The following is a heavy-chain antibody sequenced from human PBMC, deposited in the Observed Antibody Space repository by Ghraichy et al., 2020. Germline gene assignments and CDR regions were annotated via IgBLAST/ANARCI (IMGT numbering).Heavy chain of an antibody. CDR3: AREWVDTATGVFNYYYYGMDV. D-gene: IGHD5-18*01. J-gene: IGHJ6*02. V-gene: IGHV3-48*02. CDR1: GFTFSSYS. CDR2: ISSSSSTI. Sequence: GSLRLSCAASGFTFSSYSMNWVRQAPGKGLEWVSYISSSSSTIYYADSVKGRFTISRDNAKNSLYLQMNSLRDEDTAVYYCAREWVDTATGVFNYYYYGMDVWGQGTTVTVSS.